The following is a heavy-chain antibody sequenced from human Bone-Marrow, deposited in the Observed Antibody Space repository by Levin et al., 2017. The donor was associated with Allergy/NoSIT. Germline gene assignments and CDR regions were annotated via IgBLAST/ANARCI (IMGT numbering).Heavy chain of an antibody. CDR2: IRNNAHGGAP. V-gene: IGHV3-49*03. J-gene: IGHJ4*02. CDR3: ARALAGGDY. Sequence: GESLKISCTTSGFTFENYAITWFRQAPGKGLEWVGLIRNNAHGGAPYYAASAEGRFTISRDDAKSTAFLQMNSLKSEDSAVYYCARALAGGDYWGQGTLVIVS. D-gene: IGHD4-23*01. CDR1: GFTFENYA.